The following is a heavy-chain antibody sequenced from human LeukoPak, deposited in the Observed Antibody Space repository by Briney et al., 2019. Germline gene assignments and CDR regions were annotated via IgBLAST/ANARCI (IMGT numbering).Heavy chain of an antibody. CDR3: AKGEISGSYSR. J-gene: IGHJ4*02. CDR1: GFTFSSYG. CDR2: ISYDGSNK. D-gene: IGHD1-26*01. Sequence: GRSPRLSCAASGFTFSSYGMHWVRQAPGKGLEWVAVISYDGSNKYYADSVKGRFTISRDNSKNTLYLQMNSLRAEDTAVYYCAKGEISGSYSRWGQGTLVTVSS. V-gene: IGHV3-30*18.